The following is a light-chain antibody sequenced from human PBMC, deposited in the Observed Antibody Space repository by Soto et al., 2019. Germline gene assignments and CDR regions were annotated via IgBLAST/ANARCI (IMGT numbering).Light chain of an antibody. CDR1: QGISND. CDR2: DAS. J-gene: IGKJ4*01. V-gene: IGKV1-33*01. CDR3: QQYNNRPLT. Sequence: IPMTQSAFSLTASVGDRVTITCQASQGISNDLDWYQQKPGKAPKLLIYDASNLETGVPSRFSGSGSGTDFTFTISSLQPEDIATYYCQQYNNRPLTFGEGTKVDIK.